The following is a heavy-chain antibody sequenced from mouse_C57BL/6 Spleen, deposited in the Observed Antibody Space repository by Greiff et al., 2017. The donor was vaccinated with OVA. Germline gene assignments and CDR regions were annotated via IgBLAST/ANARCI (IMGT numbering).Heavy chain of an antibody. CDR3: ARQPSSGYGYFDY. J-gene: IGHJ2*01. V-gene: IGHV5-6*01. Sequence: EVQVVESGGDLVKPGGSLKLSCAASGFTFSSYGMSWVRQTPDKRLEWVATISSGGGYTYYPDSVKGRFTISRDNAKNTLYLQMSSLKSEDTAMYYCARQPSSGYGYFDYWGQGTTLTVSS. CDR2: ISSGGGYT. D-gene: IGHD3-2*02. CDR1: GFTFSSYG.